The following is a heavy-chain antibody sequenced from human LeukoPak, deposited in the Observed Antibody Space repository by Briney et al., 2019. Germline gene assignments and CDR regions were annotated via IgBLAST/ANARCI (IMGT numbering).Heavy chain of an antibody. J-gene: IGHJ4*02. CDR2: IKQDGSET. CDR3: ARDRDGYNHYFDY. D-gene: IGHD5-24*01. CDR1: GFTFTSYW. Sequence: QSGGSLRLSCAASGFTFTSYWMSWVRQAPGKGLEWVANIKQDGSETYYVDSVKGRFTISRDNAKNSLYLQMNSLRAEDTAVYYCARDRDGYNHYFDYWGQGTLVTVSS. V-gene: IGHV3-7*01.